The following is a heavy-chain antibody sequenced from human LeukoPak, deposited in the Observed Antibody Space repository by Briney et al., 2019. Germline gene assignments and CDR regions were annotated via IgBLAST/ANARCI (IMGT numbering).Heavy chain of an antibody. Sequence: PGGSLRFSCAASGFTFSNYAMSWVRQAPGKGLEWVSTISTSGGNTYYADSVKGRFTISRDNSKNTLYLQMNSLRAEDTAFYYCAKVPLSAGGWYEYWGQGTLVTVSS. CDR2: ISTSGGNT. CDR1: GFTFSNYA. J-gene: IGHJ4*02. D-gene: IGHD6-19*01. CDR3: AKVPLSAGGWYEY. V-gene: IGHV3-23*01.